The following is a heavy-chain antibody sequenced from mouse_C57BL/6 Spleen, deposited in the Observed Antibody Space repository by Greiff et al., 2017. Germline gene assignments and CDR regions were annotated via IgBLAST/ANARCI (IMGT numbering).Heavy chain of an antibody. Sequence: EVQLQESGGGLVKPGGSLKLSCAASGFTFSDYGMHWVRQAPEKGLEWVAYISSGSSTIYYADTVKGRFTISRDNAKNTLFLQMTSLRSEDTAMYYCARITTVNYYAMDYWGQGTSVTVSS. V-gene: IGHV5-17*01. CDR3: ARITTVNYYAMDY. J-gene: IGHJ4*01. CDR1: GFTFSDYG. D-gene: IGHD1-1*01. CDR2: ISSGSSTI.